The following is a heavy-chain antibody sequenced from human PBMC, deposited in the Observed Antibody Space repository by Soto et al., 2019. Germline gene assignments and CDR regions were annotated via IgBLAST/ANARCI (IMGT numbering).Heavy chain of an antibody. Sequence: GGSLRLSCAASGFTFSNAWMSWVRQAPGKGLEWVGRIKSKTDGGTTDYAAPVKGRFTISRDDSKNTLYLQMNSLKTEDTAVYYCTTDSSSLMVYGEKDAFDIWGQGTMVTVSS. CDR2: IKSKTDGGTT. D-gene: IGHD2-8*01. J-gene: IGHJ3*02. CDR1: GFTFSNAW. V-gene: IGHV3-15*01. CDR3: TTDSSSLMVYGEKDAFDI.